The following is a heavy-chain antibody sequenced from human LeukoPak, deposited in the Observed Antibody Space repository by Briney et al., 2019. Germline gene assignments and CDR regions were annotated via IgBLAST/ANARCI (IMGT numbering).Heavy chain of an antibody. D-gene: IGHD4-17*01. CDR2: ISSTGGTI. Sequence: GGSLRLSCAASGFTFSSHWMYWVRQAPGKGLEWLSHISSTGGTIYYADSVKGRLTVSRDNAKNSLYLQMNSLRAEDTAVYYCAKSDPYGDSLIEIWGQGALVTVSS. J-gene: IGHJ4*02. CDR1: GFTFSSHW. CDR3: AKSDPYGDSLIEI. V-gene: IGHV3-48*03.